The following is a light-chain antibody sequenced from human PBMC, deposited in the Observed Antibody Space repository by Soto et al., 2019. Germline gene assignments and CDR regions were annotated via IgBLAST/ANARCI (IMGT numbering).Light chain of an antibody. J-gene: IGKJ4*01. Sequence: DFQMTQSPSSLSASLGDRVSITCRASRDISNYLAWYQQKPGQVPRLLISGASTLHSGVPSRFSGSGSGTDFTLTITSLQPEDIATYFCQKYGTAPLTFGGGTKVDI. V-gene: IGKV1-27*01. CDR1: RDISNY. CDR3: QKYGTAPLT. CDR2: GAS.